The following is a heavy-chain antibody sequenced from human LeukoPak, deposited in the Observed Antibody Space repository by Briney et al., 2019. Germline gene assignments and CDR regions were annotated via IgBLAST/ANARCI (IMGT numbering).Heavy chain of an antibody. Sequence: GGSLRLSCAASGFTLSNHSINWVRQAPGKGLEWVSSISSSSNYIYYADSVKGRFTISRDNAKNSLYLQTNSLRGEDTAVYYCARDLLYYYDSSPRAFDIWGQGTMVTVSS. D-gene: IGHD3-22*01. V-gene: IGHV3-21*01. CDR2: ISSSSNYI. J-gene: IGHJ3*02. CDR3: ARDLLYYYDSSPRAFDI. CDR1: GFTLSNHS.